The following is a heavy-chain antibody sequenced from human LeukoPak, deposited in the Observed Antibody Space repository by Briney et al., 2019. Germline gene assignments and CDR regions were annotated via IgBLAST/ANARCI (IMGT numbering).Heavy chain of an antibody. Sequence: GGSLRLSCAASGFTFDDYAMHWVRQAPGKGLVWVSRINTDGSSTSYADSVKGRFTISRDSAKNTLYLQMNSLRAGDTAVYYCARVGYGGTWYVDYWGQGTLVTVSS. V-gene: IGHV3-74*01. CDR3: ARVGYGGTWYVDY. CDR1: GFTFDDYA. J-gene: IGHJ4*02. CDR2: INTDGSST. D-gene: IGHD6-13*01.